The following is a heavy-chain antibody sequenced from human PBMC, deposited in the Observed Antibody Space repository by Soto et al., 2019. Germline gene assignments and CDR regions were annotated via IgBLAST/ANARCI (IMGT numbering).Heavy chain of an antibody. CDR1: GFTFSSYW. D-gene: IGHD3-3*01. V-gene: IGHV3-7*01. J-gene: IGHJ4*02. CDR3: AREGYDIWSGYPILRGDY. Sequence: GGSLRLSCAASGFTFSSYWMSWVRQAPGKGLEWVANIKQDGSEKYYVDSVKGRFTISRDNAKNSLYLQMNSLRAEDTAVYYCAREGYDIWSGYPILRGDYWGQGTLVTVSS. CDR2: IKQDGSEK.